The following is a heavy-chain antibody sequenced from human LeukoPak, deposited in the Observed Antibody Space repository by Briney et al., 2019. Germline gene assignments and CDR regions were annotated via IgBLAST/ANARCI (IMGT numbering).Heavy chain of an antibody. CDR2: ISSSSSYI. CDR3: ARDGLPAARDI. D-gene: IGHD6-6*01. V-gene: IGHV3-11*06. CDR1: GFIFSDYY. Sequence: GGSLRLSCPASGFIFSDYYMSWIRQAPGKGLEWVSYISSSSSYINYADSVKGRFTISRDNAKNSLYLQMNSLRAEDTAVYYCARDGLPAARDIWGQGTMVTVSS. J-gene: IGHJ3*02.